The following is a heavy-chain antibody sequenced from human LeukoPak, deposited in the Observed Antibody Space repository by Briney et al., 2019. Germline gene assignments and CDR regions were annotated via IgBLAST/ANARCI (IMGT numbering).Heavy chain of an antibody. CDR3: AKDVKSDGVWDIDH. CDR1: EFTFNNFA. CDR2: IYGSGEGQT. Sequence: PGGSLRLSCVASEFTFNNFAINWVRQAPGKGLGWVSGIYGSGEGQTFYADSVRGRFTISRDDSRNLVFLHMDNLRVEDTALYYCAKDVKSDGVWDIDHWGQGTLVTVSS. D-gene: IGHD3-16*01. J-gene: IGHJ4*02. V-gene: IGHV3-23*01.